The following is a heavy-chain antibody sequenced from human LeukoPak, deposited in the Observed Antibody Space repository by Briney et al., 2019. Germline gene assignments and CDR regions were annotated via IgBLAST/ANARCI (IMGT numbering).Heavy chain of an antibody. D-gene: IGHD3-9*01. CDR3: TTHIPRYFDWLSFSSDY. J-gene: IGHJ4*02. CDR1: GFTFSNAW. Sequence: GGSLRLSCAASGFTFSNAWMSWVRQAPGKGLEWVGRIKSKADGGTTDYAAPVKGRFTISRDDSKNTLYLQMNSLKTEDTAVYYCTTHIPRYFDWLSFSSDYWGQGTLVTVSS. CDR2: IKSKADGGTT. V-gene: IGHV3-15*01.